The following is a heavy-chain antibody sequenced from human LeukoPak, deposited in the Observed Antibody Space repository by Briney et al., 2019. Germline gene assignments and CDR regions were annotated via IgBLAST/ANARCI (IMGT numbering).Heavy chain of an antibody. Sequence: ASVKVSCKASGYTFPGYYMHWVRQAPGQGLEWMGRINPNSGGTNYAQKFQGRVTMTRDTSISTAYMELSRLRSDDTAVYYCAAITYCSSTSCYAEAFDIWGQGTMVTVSS. CDR2: INPNSGGT. CDR3: AAITYCSSTSCYAEAFDI. V-gene: IGHV1-2*06. D-gene: IGHD2-2*01. J-gene: IGHJ3*02. CDR1: GYTFPGYY.